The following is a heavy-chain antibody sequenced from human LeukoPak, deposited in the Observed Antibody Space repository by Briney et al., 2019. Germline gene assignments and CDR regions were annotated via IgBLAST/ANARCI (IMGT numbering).Heavy chain of an antibody. V-gene: IGHV1-2*04. CDR2: INPNSGGT. Sequence: ASVKVSCKASGHTFTSYYMHWVRQAPGQGLEWMGWINPNSGGTNYAQKFQGWVTMTRDTSISTAYMELSRLRSDDTAVYYCARGAERGYYFDYWGQGTLVTVSS. J-gene: IGHJ4*02. D-gene: IGHD3-16*01. CDR1: GHTFTSYY. CDR3: ARGAERGYYFDY.